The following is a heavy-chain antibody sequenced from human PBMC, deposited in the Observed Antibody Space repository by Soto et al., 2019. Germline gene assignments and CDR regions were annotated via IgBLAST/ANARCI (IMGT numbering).Heavy chain of an antibody. CDR3: AGIVVVATPHADVEP. J-gene: IGHJ5*02. CDR1: GVSVSSGSYY. V-gene: IGHV4-61*01. Sequence: XETLSLTCTFSGVSVSSGSYYWSWMGQPPGKGREWIGYNYYSGSTNYNPSLKSRVTISVDTSKNPFSLKLHSVTAADTATYFCAGIVVVATPHADVEPWGQGTLVNVS. CDR2: NYYSGST. D-gene: IGHD2-15*01.